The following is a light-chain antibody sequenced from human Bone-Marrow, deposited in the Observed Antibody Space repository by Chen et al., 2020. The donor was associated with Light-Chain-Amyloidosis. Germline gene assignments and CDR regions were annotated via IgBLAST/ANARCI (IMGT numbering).Light chain of an antibody. CDR3: QVCDRSSDRPV. J-gene: IGLJ3*02. Sequence: SYVLTQPSSVSVAPGQTATIACGGNNIGSTSVHWYQQTPGQAPLLVVYDDSDRPSGIPERLSGSNSGTTATLTISRVEAGDEADYYCQVCDRSSDRPVFGGGTKLTVL. V-gene: IGLV3-21*02. CDR2: DDS. CDR1: NIGSTS.